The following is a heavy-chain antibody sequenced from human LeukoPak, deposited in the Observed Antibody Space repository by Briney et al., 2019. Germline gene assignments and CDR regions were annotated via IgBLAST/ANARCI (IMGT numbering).Heavy chain of an antibody. D-gene: IGHD4-17*01. Sequence: SQTLSLTCAVSGGSISSGGYSWSWIRQPPGKGLEWIGYIYHSGSTYYNPSLKSRVTISVDRSKNQFSLKLSSVTAADTAVYYCARALYYGDYPILGFDIWGQGTMVTVSS. V-gene: IGHV4-30-2*01. CDR2: IYHSGST. CDR1: GGSISSGGYS. J-gene: IGHJ3*02. CDR3: ARALYYGDYPILGFDI.